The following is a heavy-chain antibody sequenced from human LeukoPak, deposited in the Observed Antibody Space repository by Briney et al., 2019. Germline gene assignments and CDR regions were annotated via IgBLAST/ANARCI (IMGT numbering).Heavy chain of an antibody. Sequence: RAGGSLRLSCAASGFTFSSYAMSWVRQAPGEGLEWVSAISGSGGSTYYADSVKGRFTISRDNSKNTLYLQMNSLRTEDTAVYYCYGDYVDYWGQGTLVTVSS. CDR2: ISGSGGST. V-gene: IGHV3-23*01. J-gene: IGHJ4*02. D-gene: IGHD4-17*01. CDR3: YGDYVDY. CDR1: GFTFSSYA.